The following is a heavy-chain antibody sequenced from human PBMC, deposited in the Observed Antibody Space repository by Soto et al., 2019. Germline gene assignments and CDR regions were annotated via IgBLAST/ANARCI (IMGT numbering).Heavy chain of an antibody. Sequence: QVQLVQSGAEVKKPGASVKVSCKASGYTFTSYGISWVRQAPGQGLEWMGWISGYNGNTDYAQHLQDRVTMTTDTSTSTAYMELRSLRSDDTAVYYCARGSRGFGESPYYFDFWGQGTLVTVSS. CDR1: GYTFTSYG. CDR2: ISGYNGNT. V-gene: IGHV1-18*01. J-gene: IGHJ4*02. CDR3: ARGSRGFGESPYYFDF. D-gene: IGHD3-10*01.